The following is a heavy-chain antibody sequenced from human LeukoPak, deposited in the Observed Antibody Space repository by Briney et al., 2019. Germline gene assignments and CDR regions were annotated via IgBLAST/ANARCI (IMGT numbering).Heavy chain of an antibody. Sequence: ASETLSLTCAVYGGSFSGYYWSWIRQPPGKGLEWIGEINHSGSTNYHPSLKSRVTISVDTSKNQFSLKLSSVTAADTAVYYCARGRCSSTSCYGYYYYYGMDVWGQGTTVTVSS. CDR2: INHSGST. CDR1: GGSFSGYY. V-gene: IGHV4-34*01. D-gene: IGHD2-2*01. J-gene: IGHJ6*02. CDR3: ARGRCSSTSCYGYYYYYGMDV.